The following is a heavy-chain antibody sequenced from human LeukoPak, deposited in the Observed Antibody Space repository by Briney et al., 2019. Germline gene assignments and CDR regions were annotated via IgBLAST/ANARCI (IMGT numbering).Heavy chain of an antibody. D-gene: IGHD4-23*01. Sequence: GGSLRLSCAASGFTFSDHYMDWVRQAPGKGLEWVGCTRNKANSYTTEYAASVKGRFTISRDDSKNSLYLQMNSLRAEDTALYYCAKDMLRYTVVTNDAFDIWGQGTMVTVSS. CDR2: TRNKANSYTT. CDR1: GFTFSDHY. V-gene: IGHV3-72*01. J-gene: IGHJ3*02. CDR3: AKDMLRYTVVTNDAFDI.